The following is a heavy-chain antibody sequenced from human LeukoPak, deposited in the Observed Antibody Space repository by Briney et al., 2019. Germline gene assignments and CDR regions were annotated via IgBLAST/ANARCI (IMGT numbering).Heavy chain of an antibody. CDR3: ARRLWAYCGGDCYAQFFDP. J-gene: IGHJ5*02. Sequence: ASVKVSCKASGYTFTSYYMHWVRQAPGQGLEWMGIINPSGGSTSYAQKFQGRVTMARDTSTSTVYMELSSLRCEDTAVYYCARRLWAYCGGDCYAQFFDPWGQGTLVTVSS. D-gene: IGHD2-21*02. CDR2: INPSGGST. V-gene: IGHV1-46*01. CDR1: GYTFTSYY.